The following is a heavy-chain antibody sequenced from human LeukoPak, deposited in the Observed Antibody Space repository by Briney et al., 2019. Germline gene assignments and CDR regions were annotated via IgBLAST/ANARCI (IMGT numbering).Heavy chain of an antibody. V-gene: IGHV4-34*01. J-gene: IGHJ4*02. CDR2: INHSGST. CDR1: GGSFSGYY. CDR3: ARQAVGAPTFDY. Sequence: NPSETLSLTCAVYGGSFSGYYWSWIRQPPGKGLEWIGEINHSGSTNYNPSLKSRVTISVDTSKNQFSLKLSSVTAADTAVYYCARQAVGAPTFDYWGQGTLVTVSS. D-gene: IGHD1-26*01.